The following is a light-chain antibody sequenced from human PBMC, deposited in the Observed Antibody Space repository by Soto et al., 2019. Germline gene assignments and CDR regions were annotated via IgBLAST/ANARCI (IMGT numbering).Light chain of an antibody. CDR3: QQGSNWPPLFS. CDR2: DAS. V-gene: IGKV3-11*01. CDR1: QGVSSY. J-gene: IGKJ3*01. Sequence: EIVLTQSPATLYLSPGERATLSCRASQGVSSYLAWYQQKPGQAPRLLIYDASNRATGIPARFRGSVSGTDFTLTISSLEPEDFAVYYCQQGSNWPPLFSVGRETKVDIK.